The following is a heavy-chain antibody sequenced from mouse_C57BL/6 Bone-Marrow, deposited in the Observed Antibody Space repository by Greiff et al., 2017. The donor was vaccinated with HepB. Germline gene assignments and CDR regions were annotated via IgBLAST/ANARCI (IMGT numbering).Heavy chain of an antibody. Sequence: QVQLQQPGAELVKPGASVKLSCKASGYTFTSYWMHWVKQRPGQGLEWIGMIHPNSGSTNYNEKFKSKATLTVDKSSSTAYMQLSSLTSEDSAVYYCARWGYCSSCWSDYWGQGTTLTVSS. CDR2: IHPNSGST. CDR3: ARWGYCSSCWSDY. J-gene: IGHJ2*01. D-gene: IGHD1-1*01. CDR1: GYTFTSYW. V-gene: IGHV1-64*01.